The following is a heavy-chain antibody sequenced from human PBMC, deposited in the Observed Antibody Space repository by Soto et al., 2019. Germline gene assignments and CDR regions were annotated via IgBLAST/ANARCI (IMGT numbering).Heavy chain of an antibody. CDR2: ISGSGGST. J-gene: IGHJ4*02. V-gene: IGHV3-23*01. CDR1: GFTFSSYA. Sequence: GGSPRLSCAASGFTFSSYAMSWVRQAPGKGLEWVSAISGSGGSTYYADSVKGRFTISRDNSKNTLYLQMNSLRAEDTAVYYCAKDRGDDYGGLTHYVDYWGQGTLVTVSS. CDR3: AKDRGDDYGGLTHYVDY. D-gene: IGHD4-17*01.